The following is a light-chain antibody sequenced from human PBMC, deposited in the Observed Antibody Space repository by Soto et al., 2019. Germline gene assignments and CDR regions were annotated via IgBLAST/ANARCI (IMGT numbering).Light chain of an antibody. CDR3: QQSFSNPRT. CDR2: AAS. CDR1: QSISNY. V-gene: IGKV1-39*01. Sequence: DIQMTQSPSSLSASVGDRVTITCRASQSISNYLNWYQQKPGKAPKLLIYAASSLQSGVPSKFSGSGSGTDFTLTISSLQPEDFATYYCQQSFSNPRTFGHGTKVDI. J-gene: IGKJ1*01.